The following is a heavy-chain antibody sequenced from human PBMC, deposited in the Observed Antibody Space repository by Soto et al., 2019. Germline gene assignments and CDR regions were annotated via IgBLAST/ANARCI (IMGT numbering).Heavy chain of an antibody. J-gene: IGHJ3*02. Sequence: PGGSLRLSCAASGFTFSSYWMSWVRQAPGKGLEWVANIKQDGSEKYYVDSVKGRFTISRDNAKNSLYLQMNSLRDEDTAVYYFGVDCSGYYYPDVFEIWGQETTVTVSS. CDR3: GVDCSGYYYPDVFEI. D-gene: IGHD3-22*01. CDR1: GFTFSSYW. V-gene: IGHV3-7*02. CDR2: IKQDGSEK.